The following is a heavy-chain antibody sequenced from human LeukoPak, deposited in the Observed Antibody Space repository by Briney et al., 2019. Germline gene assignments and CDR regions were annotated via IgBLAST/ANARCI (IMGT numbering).Heavy chain of an antibody. D-gene: IGHD5-12*01. CDR3: ARADRATMGSAYY. V-gene: IGHV3-23*01. CDR2: ISGSGATT. Sequence: PSGGSLRLSCAASGFTFSSYVMSWVRQAPGKGLEWVSAISGSGATTYYADSVKGRFTISRDNAKNSLYLQMNSLRAEDTAVYYCARADRATMGSAYYWGQGTLVTVSS. J-gene: IGHJ4*02. CDR1: GFTFSSYV.